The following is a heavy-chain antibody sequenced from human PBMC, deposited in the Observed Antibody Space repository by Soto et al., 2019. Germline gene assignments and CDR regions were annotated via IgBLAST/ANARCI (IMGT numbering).Heavy chain of an antibody. J-gene: IGHJ4*02. D-gene: IGHD5-18*01. Sequence: PGGSLRLSCAASGFTFSSYAMHWVRQAPGKGLEWVAVISYDGSNKYYADSVKGRFTISRDNSKNTLYLQMNSLRAEDTAVYYCAREEIQLWLSGGYFDYWGQGTLVTVSS. V-gene: IGHV3-30-3*01. CDR2: ISYDGSNK. CDR3: AREEIQLWLSGGYFDY. CDR1: GFTFSSYA.